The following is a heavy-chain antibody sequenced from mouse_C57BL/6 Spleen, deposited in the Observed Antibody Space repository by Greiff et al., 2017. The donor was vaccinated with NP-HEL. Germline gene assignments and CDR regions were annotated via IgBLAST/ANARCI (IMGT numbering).Heavy chain of an antibody. J-gene: IGHJ3*01. CDR2: ISDGGSYT. CDR1: GFTFSSYA. Sequence: EVHVVESGGGLVKPGGSLKLSCAASGFTFSSYAMSWVRQTPEKRLEWVATISDGGSYTYYPDNVKGRFTFSRDNAKNNLYLQMSHLKSEDTAMYYCARGGYDYDGAWFAYWGQGTLVTVSA. CDR3: ARGGYDYDGAWFAY. D-gene: IGHD2-4*01. V-gene: IGHV5-4*01.